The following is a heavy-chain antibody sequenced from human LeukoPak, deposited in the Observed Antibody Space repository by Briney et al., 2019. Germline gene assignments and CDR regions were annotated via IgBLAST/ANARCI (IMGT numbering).Heavy chain of an antibody. CDR1: GFTFISYS. CDR2: ISGSSGLT. CDR3: ASMVATNY. Sequence: GGSLRLSCAASGFTFISYSMSWVRQAPGKGLEWVSAISGSSGLTYYADSVKGRFTISRDNSQNTLNLQMNSLRAEDTAVYYCASMVATNYWGQGTLVTVSS. V-gene: IGHV3-23*01. J-gene: IGHJ4*02. D-gene: IGHD5-12*01.